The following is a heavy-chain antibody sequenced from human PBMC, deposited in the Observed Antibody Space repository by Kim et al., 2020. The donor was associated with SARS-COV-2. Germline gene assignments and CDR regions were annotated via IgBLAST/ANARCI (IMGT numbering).Heavy chain of an antibody. CDR3: ARPSSTSCPCYYMDV. V-gene: IGHV3-74*01. CDR2: SNSDGRST. Sequence: GGSLRLSCAASGFTFSTYWMYGVRQAPGKGLGWVSRSNSDGRSTNYADSVKGRFTISRDNAKNTLYLQMNSLRAEDSAVYYCARPSSTSCPCYYMDVWGKGTPVPVS. D-gene: IGHD2-2*01. CDR1: GFTFSTYW. J-gene: IGHJ6*03.